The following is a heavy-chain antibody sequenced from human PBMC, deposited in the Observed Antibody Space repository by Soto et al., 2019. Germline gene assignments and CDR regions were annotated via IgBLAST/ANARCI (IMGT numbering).Heavy chain of an antibody. CDR3: VRDGRIAVRPWGWYFGF. D-gene: IGHD6-6*01. CDR2: IWYDGTNE. J-gene: IGHJ2*01. Sequence: QVQLAESGGGVVQPGTSLRLSCAASGFTFSSYGLQWVRQAPGKGLEWVAVIWYDGTNEDYADSMKGRLTISRYKSMNTLYLEINCLGGEDTAVYYCVRDGRIAVRPWGWYFGFWGRGTLVPVSS. V-gene: IGHV3-33*01. CDR1: GFTFSSYG.